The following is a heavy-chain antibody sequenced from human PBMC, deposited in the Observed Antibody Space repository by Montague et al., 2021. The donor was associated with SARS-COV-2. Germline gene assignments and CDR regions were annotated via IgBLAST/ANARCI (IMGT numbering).Heavy chain of an antibody. CDR2: IHYTGST. Sequence: SETLSLTCTVSGDSVDSDCWSWVRQPPGERLEWIGHIHYTGSTEYNPSLKSRASISADASKNSLSLSLASVTAADTAVYYCAREFRIELWQTNWHFGLWGRGTLVTVSS. D-gene: IGHD5-18*01. CDR3: AREFRIELWQTNWHFGL. V-gene: IGHV4-59*02. CDR1: GDSVDSDC. J-gene: IGHJ2*01.